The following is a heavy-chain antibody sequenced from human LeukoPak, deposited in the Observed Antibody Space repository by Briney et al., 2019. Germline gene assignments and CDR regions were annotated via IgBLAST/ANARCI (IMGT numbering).Heavy chain of an antibody. J-gene: IGHJ4*02. D-gene: IGHD3-10*01. V-gene: IGHV1-18*04. CDR2: ISGYNGKT. Sequence: ASVKVSCKASGYTFTTYGISWVRQAPGQGLEWMGWISGYNGKTEYAQKFQGRVTMTTDTSRSTAHMELRSLTTDDTAVYYCARDIGVSQFDYWGQGTLVTVSS. CDR1: GYTFTTYG. CDR3: ARDIGVSQFDY.